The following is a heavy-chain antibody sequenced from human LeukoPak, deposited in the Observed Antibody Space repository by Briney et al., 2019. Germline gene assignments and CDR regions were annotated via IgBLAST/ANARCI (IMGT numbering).Heavy chain of an antibody. CDR2: ISSSGSTI. CDR3: AKVGGGGRPHDAFDI. CDR1: GFTFSDYY. J-gene: IGHJ3*02. D-gene: IGHD1-1*01. V-gene: IGHV3-11*01. Sequence: GGSLRLSCAASGFTFSDYYMSWIRQAPGKGLEWVSYISSSGSTIYYADSVKGRFTISRDNSKNTLYLQMNSLRAEDTAVYYCAKVGGGGRPHDAFDIWGQGTMVTVSS.